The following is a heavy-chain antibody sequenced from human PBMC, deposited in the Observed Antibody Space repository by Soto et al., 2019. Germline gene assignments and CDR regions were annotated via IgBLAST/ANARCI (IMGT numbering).Heavy chain of an antibody. Sequence: EVQLVDSGGGLVQPGGSLRLSCAASGFTFTSHSMNWVRQAPGKGLEWVSYISSSSSTIYYANSVKCRFTISRDNAKNSLYLQMNSLRDEDTAVYYCARDAKGSSGDHFDYWGQGTLVTVSS. V-gene: IGHV3-48*02. CDR1: GFTFTSHS. J-gene: IGHJ4*02. D-gene: IGHD1-1*01. CDR2: ISSSSSTI. CDR3: ARDAKGSSGDHFDY.